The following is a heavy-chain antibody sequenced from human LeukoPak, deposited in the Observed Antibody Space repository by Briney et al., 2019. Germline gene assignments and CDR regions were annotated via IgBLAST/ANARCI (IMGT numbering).Heavy chain of an antibody. CDR3: ARAAEIGSPYGMDV. D-gene: IGHD3-10*01. J-gene: IGHJ6*02. CDR1: GGSFSGYY. V-gene: IGHV4-34*01. Sequence: PSEALSLTCAVYGGSFSGYYWSWIRQHPGKGLEWIGYIYHSGSTYYNPSLKSRVTISVDTSKNQFSLKLSSVTAADTAVYYCARAAEIGSPYGMDVWGQGTTVTVSS. CDR2: IYHSGST.